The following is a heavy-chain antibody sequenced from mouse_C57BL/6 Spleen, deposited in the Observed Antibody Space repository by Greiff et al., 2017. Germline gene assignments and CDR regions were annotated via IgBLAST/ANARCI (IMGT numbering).Heavy chain of an antibody. CDR1: GYAFSSYW. V-gene: IGHV1-80*01. Sequence: VQLQESGAELVKPGASVKISCKASGYAFSSYWMNWVKQRPGKGLEWIGQIYPGDGDTNYNGKFKGKDTLTADKTSSTAYMQLSSLTSEDAAVCVCARLGGNEDYFDYWGQGTTLTVSS. CDR3: ARLGGNEDYFDY. J-gene: IGHJ2*01. D-gene: IGHD2-1*01. CDR2: IYPGDGDT.